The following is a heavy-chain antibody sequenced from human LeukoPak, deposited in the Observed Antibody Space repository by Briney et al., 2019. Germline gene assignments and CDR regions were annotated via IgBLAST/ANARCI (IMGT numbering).Heavy chain of an antibody. CDR2: MYYGGST. D-gene: IGHD3-9*01. V-gene: IGHV4-39*01. J-gene: IGHJ4*02. Sequence: SETLSLTCTVSGGCITSTSYYWGWIRQPPGKGLEWIGSMYYGGSTYSNPSLKSRVTISVDTSKNQFSLNLSSVTASDTAVFYCASTHYDILTPSYYVDFWGQGTLVTVSS. CDR3: ASTHYDILTPSYYVDF. CDR1: GGCITSTSYY.